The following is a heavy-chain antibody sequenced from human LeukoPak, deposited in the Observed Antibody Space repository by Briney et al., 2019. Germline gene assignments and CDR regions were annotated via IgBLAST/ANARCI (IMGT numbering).Heavy chain of an antibody. CDR2: IKSKTDGGTT. J-gene: IGHJ4*02. D-gene: IGHD3-10*01. V-gene: IGHV3-15*01. Sequence: GSLRLSCAASGFTVSSNYMSWVRQAPGKGLEWVGRIKSKTDGGTTDYAAPVKGRFTISRDDSKNTLYLQMNSLKTEDTAVYYCTTDLLMVRGVIITSLDYWGQGTLVTVSS. CDR3: TTDLLMVRGVIITSLDY. CDR1: GFTVSSNY.